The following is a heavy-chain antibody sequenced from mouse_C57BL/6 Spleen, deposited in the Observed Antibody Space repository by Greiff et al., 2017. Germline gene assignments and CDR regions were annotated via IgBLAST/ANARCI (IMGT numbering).Heavy chain of an antibody. CDR1: GYTFTSYW. J-gene: IGHJ4*01. D-gene: IGHD2-3*01. CDR3: ARWGDGYPHNYAMDY. V-gene: IGHV1-53*01. Sequence: QVQLQQPGTELVKPGASVKLSCKASGYTFTSYWMHWVKQRPGQGLEWIGNINPSSGGTNYNEKFKSKATLTVDKSSSTAYMQLSSLTSEDSAVYYCARWGDGYPHNYAMDYWGQGTSVTVSS. CDR2: INPSSGGT.